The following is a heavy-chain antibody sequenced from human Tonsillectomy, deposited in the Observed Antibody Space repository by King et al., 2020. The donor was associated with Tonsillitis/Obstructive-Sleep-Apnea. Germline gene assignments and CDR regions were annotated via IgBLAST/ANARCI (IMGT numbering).Heavy chain of an antibody. Sequence: VQLVESGAEVKKPGESLTISCKGSGYSFTSYWISWVRQMPGKGLEWMGRIDPSDSYTNYSPSFQGHVTISADKSISTAYLQWSSLKAADTAMYYCARHEPDWQLVVLDVWGKGTTVTVSS. CDR3: ARHEPDWQLVVLDV. J-gene: IGHJ6*04. V-gene: IGHV5-10-1*01. D-gene: IGHD6-13*01. CDR2: IDPSDSYT. CDR1: GYSFTSYW.